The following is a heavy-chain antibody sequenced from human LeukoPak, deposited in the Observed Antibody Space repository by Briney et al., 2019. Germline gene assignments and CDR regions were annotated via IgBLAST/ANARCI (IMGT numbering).Heavy chain of an antibody. D-gene: IGHD1-26*01. Sequence: PGGSLRLSCAAPGFTFSTYAMHWVRQAPGKGMEYISSISSDGGNTYYADSVKGRFTISRDNSKNTLYLQMGRLIAEDMAVYYCARSNNIVGATYFDYWGQGTLVTVSS. J-gene: IGHJ4*02. CDR3: ARSNNIVGATYFDY. V-gene: IGHV3-64*02. CDR2: ISSDGGNT. CDR1: GFTFSTYA.